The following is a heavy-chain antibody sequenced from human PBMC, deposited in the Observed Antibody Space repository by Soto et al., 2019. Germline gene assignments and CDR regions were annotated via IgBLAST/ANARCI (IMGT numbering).Heavy chain of an antibody. CDR3: ARVSGYYLPDF. Sequence: ASVKVSCKASGYTFTNYAMHWVRQAPGQRLEWMGWINAGNGNTKYSQKFQGRVTITRDTSASTAYMELSSLRSEDTAVYYCARVSGYYLPDFWGQGTLVTVSS. CDR2: INAGNGNT. V-gene: IGHV1-3*01. D-gene: IGHD5-12*01. J-gene: IGHJ4*02. CDR1: GYTFTNYA.